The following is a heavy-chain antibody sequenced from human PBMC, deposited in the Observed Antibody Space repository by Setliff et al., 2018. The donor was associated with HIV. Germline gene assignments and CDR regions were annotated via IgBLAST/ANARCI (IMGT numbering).Heavy chain of an antibody. CDR3: ARSPQGGYFDY. V-gene: IGHV3-48*01. CDR2: ISSSSSTI. J-gene: IGHJ4*03. Sequence: GESLKISCAASGFAFSSFGMHWVRQAPGKGLEWVSYISSSSSTIYYADSVKGRFTISRDNAKNSLYLQMNSLRVEDTAVYHCARSPQGGYFDYWGQGTLVTVSS. CDR1: GFAFSSFG.